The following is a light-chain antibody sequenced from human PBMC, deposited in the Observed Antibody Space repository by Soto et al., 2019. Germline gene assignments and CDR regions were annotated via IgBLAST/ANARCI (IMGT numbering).Light chain of an antibody. J-gene: IGLJ2*01. CDR3: SSYTSSSVV. V-gene: IGLV2-14*01. CDR1: SSDVSGYNY. CDR2: DVS. Sequence: QSALTQPASVSGSPGQSITISCTGTSSDVSGYNYVSWYQQHPGKAPKLMIYDVSNQPSGVSNRFSGSKSGNTASLTISGLQAEDEADYYCSSYTSSSVVFGGGTKLTVL.